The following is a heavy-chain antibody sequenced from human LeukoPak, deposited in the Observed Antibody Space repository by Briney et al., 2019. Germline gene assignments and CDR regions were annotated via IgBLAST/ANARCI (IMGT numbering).Heavy chain of an antibody. CDR2: IYYSGST. CDR1: GGSISSSSYF. CDR3: ARWELGIYYFDY. J-gene: IGHJ4*02. Sequence: SETLSLTCTVSGGSISSSSYFWGWIRQPPGKGLEWIGSIYYSGSTYYNPSLKSRVTISVDTSKNQFSLKLSSVTAADTAVYYCARWELGIYYFDYWGQGTLVTASS. D-gene: IGHD7-27*01. V-gene: IGHV4-39*01.